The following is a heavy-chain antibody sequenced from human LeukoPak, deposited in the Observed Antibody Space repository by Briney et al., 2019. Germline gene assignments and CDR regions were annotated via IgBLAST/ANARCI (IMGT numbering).Heavy chain of an antibody. Sequence: TRGSLTLSCAVSGFTFRSYWVRWVRQSAGKGLEWVDNINQDGSEKYYVDSVKGRFTISRDNAKNSLYLQMNSLRAEDTAVYYCARGEYSSSYDYWGQGTLVTVSS. CDR2: INQDGSEK. CDR3: ARGEYSSSYDY. D-gene: IGHD6-6*01. CDR1: GFTFRSYW. V-gene: IGHV3-7*01. J-gene: IGHJ4*02.